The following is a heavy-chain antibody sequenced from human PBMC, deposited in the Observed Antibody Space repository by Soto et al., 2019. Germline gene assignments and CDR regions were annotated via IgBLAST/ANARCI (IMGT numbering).Heavy chain of an antibody. V-gene: IGHV3-21*01. J-gene: IGHJ3*02. CDR1: GFTFSTYS. CDR3: ARASPSLAFDI. D-gene: IGHD6-6*01. CDR2: ISSSSSYI. Sequence: GGSLRLSCAASGFTFSTYSMNWVRQAPGKGLEWVSSISSSSSYIYYADSMKGRFTISRDNAKNSLYLQMNSLRAEDTAVYYCARASPSLAFDIWGQGTMVTVS.